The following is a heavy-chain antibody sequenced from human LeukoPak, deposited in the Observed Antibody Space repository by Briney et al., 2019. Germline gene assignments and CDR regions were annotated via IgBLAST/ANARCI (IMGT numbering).Heavy chain of an antibody. CDR1: GGSISSYY. D-gene: IGHD3-3*01. J-gene: IGHJ3*02. CDR2: IYYSGST. CDR3: ARNGRFLEWLLYRTPDAFDT. V-gene: IGHV4-59*08. Sequence: PSETLSLTCTVSGGSISSYYWSWIRQPPGKGLEWIGYIYYSGSTNYNPSLKSRVTISVDTSKNQFSLKLSSVTAADTAVYYCARNGRFLEWLLYRTPDAFDTWGQGTMVTVSS.